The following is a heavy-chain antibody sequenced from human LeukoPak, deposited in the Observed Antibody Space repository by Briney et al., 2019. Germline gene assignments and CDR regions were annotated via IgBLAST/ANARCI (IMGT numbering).Heavy chain of an antibody. CDR1: GFTFSNYA. CDR3: AVLRRADY. J-gene: IGHJ4*02. Sequence: GGSLRLSCAASGFTFSNYAMSWVRQAPGKGPEWVSAISGRGDSTYYADSVKGRFTISRDNSKNTLYLQMNSLRAEDTAVYYCAVLRRADYWGQGTLVTVSS. CDR2: ISGRGDST. D-gene: IGHD4-17*01. V-gene: IGHV3-23*01.